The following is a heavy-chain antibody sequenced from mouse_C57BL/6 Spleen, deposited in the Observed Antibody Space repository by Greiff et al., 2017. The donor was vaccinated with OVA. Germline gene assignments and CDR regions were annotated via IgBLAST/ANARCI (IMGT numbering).Heavy chain of an antibody. V-gene: IGHV1-7*01. CDR3: ARRISSWYFDV. CDR1: GYTFTSYW. D-gene: IGHD1-1*01. Sequence: VQVVESGAELAKPGASVKLSCKASGYTFTSYWMHWVKQRPGQGLEWIGYINPSSGYTKYNQKFKDKATLTADKSSSTAYMQLSSLTYEDSAVYYCARRISSWYFDVWGTGTTVTVSS. CDR2: INPSSGYT. J-gene: IGHJ1*03.